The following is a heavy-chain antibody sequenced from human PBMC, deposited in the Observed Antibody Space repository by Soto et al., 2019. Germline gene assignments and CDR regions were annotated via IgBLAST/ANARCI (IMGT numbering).Heavy chain of an antibody. CDR1: GYTFTSYE. D-gene: IGHD2-2*02. CDR3: ARVALRYCSSPSCYTRGAFDI. V-gene: IGHV1-8*01. Sequence: QVQLVQSGAEVKKPGASVKVSCKASGYTFTSYEINWVRQATGQGLEWLGWLNSNSGNTGYAQKFQGRVTMTRNTSTSTAYMELSSLRSEDTDVYYCARVALRYCSSPSCYTRGAFDIWGQGTMVTVSS. CDR2: LNSNSGNT. J-gene: IGHJ3*02.